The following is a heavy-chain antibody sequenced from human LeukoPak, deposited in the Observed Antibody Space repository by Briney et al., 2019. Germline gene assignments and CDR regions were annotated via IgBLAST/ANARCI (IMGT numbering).Heavy chain of an antibody. CDR1: GFSFDDYG. CDR2: INWKTGAT. V-gene: IGHV3-20*04. D-gene: IGHD4/OR15-4a*01. Sequence: PGGSLRLSCAASGFSFDDYGMSWVRQAPGKGLEWLSGINWKTGATGYSDSVKGRFTISRDNSKNTLYLQMNSLRAEDTAVYYCARRAGAYSHPYDYWGQGTLVTVSS. J-gene: IGHJ4*02. CDR3: ARRAGAYSHPYDY.